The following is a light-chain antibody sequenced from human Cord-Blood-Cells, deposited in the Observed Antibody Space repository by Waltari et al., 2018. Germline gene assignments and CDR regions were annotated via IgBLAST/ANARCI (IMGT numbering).Light chain of an antibody. CDR3: QQYYSTPYT. J-gene: IGKJ2*01. CDR2: WAS. CDR1: QSVLYSSNNKNY. V-gene: IGKV4-1*01. Sequence: DIVMTQSPDSLAVSLGERATINCKSSQSVLYSSNNKNYLAWYQQKPGQPPKLLMYWASTRDSGVPDRFSGSGSGTDFTLTISSLQAEDVAGYYCQQYYSTPYTFGQGTKLEIK.